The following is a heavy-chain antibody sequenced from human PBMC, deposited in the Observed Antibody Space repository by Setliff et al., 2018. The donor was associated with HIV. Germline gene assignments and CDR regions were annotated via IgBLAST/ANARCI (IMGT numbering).Heavy chain of an antibody. CDR1: GYTFTSHG. CDR2: ISTYNDNT. V-gene: IGHV1-18*01. CDR3: ARHDGLRSVHGAFGI. D-gene: IGHD4-17*01. Sequence: ASVKVSCKASGYTFTSHGISWVRQAPGQGLEWMGWISTYNDNTNYAQKLQGRVTMTTETSTSTAYMELRSLRTDDTAVYYCARHDGLRSVHGAFGIWGQGTMVTVSS. J-gene: IGHJ3*02.